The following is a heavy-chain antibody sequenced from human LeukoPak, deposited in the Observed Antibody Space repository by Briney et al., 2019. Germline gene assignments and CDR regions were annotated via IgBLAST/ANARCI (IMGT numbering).Heavy chain of an antibody. Sequence: GASVKVSCKASGYTFTGYYMHWVRQAPGQGLEWMGWINPNSGGTNYAQKFQGRVTMTRDTSISTAYMELSRLRSDDTAVYYCARDLYSSSWYEVSHTTNWFDPWGQGTLVTVSS. V-gene: IGHV1-2*02. CDR1: GYTFTGYY. D-gene: IGHD6-13*01. J-gene: IGHJ5*02. CDR2: INPNSGGT. CDR3: ARDLYSSSWYEVSHTTNWFDP.